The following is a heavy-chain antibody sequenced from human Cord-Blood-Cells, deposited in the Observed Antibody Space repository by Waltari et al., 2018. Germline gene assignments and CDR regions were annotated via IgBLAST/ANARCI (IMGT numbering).Heavy chain of an antibody. J-gene: IGHJ3*02. CDR1: GFTFSSYA. CDR3: AIVEYSSSSNAFDI. D-gene: IGHD6-6*01. Sequence: QVQLVESGGGVVQPGRSLRLSFAASGFTFSSYAMHWFRQAPGKGREWVAFISYDGSNKYYADSVKGRFTISRDNSKNTLYLQMNSLRAEDTAVYYCAIVEYSSSSNAFDIWGQGTMVTVSS. CDR2: ISYDGSNK. V-gene: IGHV3-30-3*01.